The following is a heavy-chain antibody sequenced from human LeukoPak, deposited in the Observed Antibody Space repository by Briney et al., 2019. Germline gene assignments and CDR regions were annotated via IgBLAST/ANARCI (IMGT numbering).Heavy chain of an antibody. D-gene: IGHD5-12*01. CDR3: ARGIYSIGFDY. J-gene: IGHJ4*02. CDR1: GFTVSSNTAT. V-gene: IGHV6-1*01. Sequence: SQTLSLTCAVSGFTVSSNTATWSWPRLSPSRGLEWLGRTYYRSKWPNEYAVNVKSRTALNSDTSKNQVSLQLNSVTPEDTAVYYCARGIYSIGFDYWGQGTLVTVSS. CDR2: TYYRSKWPN.